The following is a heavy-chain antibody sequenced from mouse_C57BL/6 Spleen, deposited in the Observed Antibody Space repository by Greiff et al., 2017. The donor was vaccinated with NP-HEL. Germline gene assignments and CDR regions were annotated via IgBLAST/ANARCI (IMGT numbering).Heavy chain of an antibody. D-gene: IGHD1-1*01. J-gene: IGHJ1*03. Sequence: VQLQQSGAELAKPGASVKLSCKASGYTFTSYWMHWVKQRPGQGLEWIGYINPSSGYTKYNQKLKDKATLTADKSFSTAYMQLRSLTYEDSAVYYCAREEGTVVATRNWYIEVWGTGTTVTDAS. CDR2: INPSSGYT. V-gene: IGHV1-7*01. CDR3: AREEGTVVATRNWYIEV. CDR1: GYTFTSYW.